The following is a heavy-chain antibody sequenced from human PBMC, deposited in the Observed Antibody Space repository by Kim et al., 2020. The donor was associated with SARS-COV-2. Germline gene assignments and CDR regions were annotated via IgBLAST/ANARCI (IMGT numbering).Heavy chain of an antibody. Sequence: SETLSLTCTASGGPISGYYWSWIRQPAGKRPEWIGHVYTSGSTQYNPSLGSRVTMSVDASKNQFSLKMSSMTAADTAVYYYARGGASSKYFDLWGRGLLVTVSS. CDR2: VYTSGST. V-gene: IGHV4-4*07. D-gene: IGHD2-2*01. J-gene: IGHJ2*01. CDR3: ARGGASSKYFDL. CDR1: GGPISGYY.